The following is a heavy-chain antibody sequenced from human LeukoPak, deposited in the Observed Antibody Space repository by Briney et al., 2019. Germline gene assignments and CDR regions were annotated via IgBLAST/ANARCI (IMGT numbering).Heavy chain of an antibody. J-gene: IGHJ4*02. D-gene: IGHD3-3*01. CDR2: ISAFDGNT. CDR3: ARVRGYDFWSGLGAIDY. CDR1: GYTFTSYG. V-gene: IGHV1-18*01. Sequence: ASVKVSCRASGYTFTSYGFTWVRQAPGQGPEWMGWISAFDGNTNSAQKFQGRVTMTTDTSSSTAYMELRSLTSDDTAVYYCARVRGYDFWSGLGAIDYWGQGTLVTVSS.